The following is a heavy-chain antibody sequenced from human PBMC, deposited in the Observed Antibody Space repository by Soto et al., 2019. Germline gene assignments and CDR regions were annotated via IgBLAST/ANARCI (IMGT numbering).Heavy chain of an antibody. D-gene: IGHD3-3*01. J-gene: IGHJ4*02. CDR2: IRSKANSYAT. CDR3: ARGVYDFWSGHPKGLDY. CDR1: GFIFSDSA. V-gene: IGHV3-73*01. Sequence: LSCAASGFIFSDSAMEWVRQASGKGLEWVGRIRSKANSYATAYAVSVKGRFTISRDDSRNTAYLQMNSLKTEDTAVYYCARGVYDFWSGHPKGLDYWGQGTVVTVSS.